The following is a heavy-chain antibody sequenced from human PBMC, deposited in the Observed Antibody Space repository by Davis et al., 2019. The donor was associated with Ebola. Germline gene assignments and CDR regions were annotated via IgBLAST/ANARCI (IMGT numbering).Heavy chain of an antibody. Sequence: MPSETLSLTCTVSGGSISSSSYYWAWIRRPPGKGLEWIGSAYYSGSSGSTNYNPSLKSRVTISADTSKNQLSLRMSSVTAADTAVYYCARQSAQEYGMDVWGQGTTVAVSS. J-gene: IGHJ6*02. CDR2: AYYSGSSGST. CDR1: GGSISSSSYY. CDR3: ARQSAQEYGMDV. V-gene: IGHV4-39*01.